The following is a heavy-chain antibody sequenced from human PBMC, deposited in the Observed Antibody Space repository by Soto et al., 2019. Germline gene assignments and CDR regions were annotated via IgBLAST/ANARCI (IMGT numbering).Heavy chain of an antibody. V-gene: IGHV4-39*01. CDR2: IYSSENT. CDR3: ARLNGYCISTNCHGYYGMDV. CDR1: GGSVSSSSYS. Sequence: QLQVQESGPGLVKPSETLSLTCTVSGGSVSSSSYSWGWIGQSPGKGLEWIGTIYSSENTYYNPSLLSRVTISVDTSKNEFSLRLGSVTAADTAVYYCARLNGYCISTNCHGYYGMDVWGQGTTVTVSS. J-gene: IGHJ6*02. D-gene: IGHD2-2*03.